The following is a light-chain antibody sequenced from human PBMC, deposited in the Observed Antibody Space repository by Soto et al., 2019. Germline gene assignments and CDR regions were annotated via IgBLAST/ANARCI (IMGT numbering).Light chain of an antibody. CDR2: LGS. CDR1: QSLLHSNGYNY. Sequence: DIVMTQSPLSLPVTPGEPASISCRSSQSLLHSNGYNYLDWYLQKPGQSPQLLIYLGSNRASGVPDRFSGSGSGTEFTLTISSLRPEDFATYYCLQHNSYPRTFGQGTKMDIK. J-gene: IGKJ1*01. CDR3: LQHNSYPRT. V-gene: IGKV2-28*01.